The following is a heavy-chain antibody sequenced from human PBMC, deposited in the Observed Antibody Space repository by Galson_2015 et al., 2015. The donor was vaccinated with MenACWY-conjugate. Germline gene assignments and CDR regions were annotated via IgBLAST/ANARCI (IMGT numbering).Heavy chain of an antibody. D-gene: IGHD3-22*01. Sequence: TNYNPSLKSRVTISVDTSKNQFSLKLSSVTAADTAVYYCARFHQRIYDSSGYMDYWGQGTLVTVSS. CDR3: ARFHQRIYDSSGYMDY. J-gene: IGHJ4*02. CDR2: T. V-gene: IGHV4-34*12.